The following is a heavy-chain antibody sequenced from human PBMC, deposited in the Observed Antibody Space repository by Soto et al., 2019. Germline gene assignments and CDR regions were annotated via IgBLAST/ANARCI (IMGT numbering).Heavy chain of an antibody. CDR3: AKDLYLKTGFLFDY. Sequence: GGSLRLSCAASGFTFSSYGMHWVRQAPGKGLEWVAVISYDGSNKYYADSVKGRFTISRDNSKNTLYLQMNSLRAEDTAVYYCAKDLYLKTGFLFDYWGQGTLVTVSS. V-gene: IGHV3-30*18. D-gene: IGHD3-10*01. CDR2: ISYDGSNK. CDR1: GFTFSSYG. J-gene: IGHJ4*02.